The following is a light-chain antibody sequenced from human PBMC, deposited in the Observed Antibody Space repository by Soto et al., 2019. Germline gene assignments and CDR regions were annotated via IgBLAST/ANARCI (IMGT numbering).Light chain of an antibody. CDR3: GGWDDSLSGPV. CDR1: SSDIGNYDF. Sequence: QSALTQPASVSGSPGQSITISCTGTSSDIGNYDFVSWYQQVPGTAPKAMIYEVSSRPSGVSNRFSGSKSGTSASLAISGLRSEDEADYYCGGWDDSLSGPVFGGGTKLTVL. CDR2: EVS. V-gene: IGLV2-14*01. J-gene: IGLJ2*01.